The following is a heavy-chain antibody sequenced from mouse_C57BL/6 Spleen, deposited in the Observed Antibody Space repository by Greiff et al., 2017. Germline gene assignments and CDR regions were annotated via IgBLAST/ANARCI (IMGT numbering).Heavy chain of an antibody. CDR1: GYTFTSYW. Sequence: QVQLQQPGAELVRPGSSVKLSCKASGYTFTSYWMHWVKQRPIQGLEWIGNIDPSDSETHYNQKFKDKATLTVDKSSSTAYMQLSSLTSEDSAVYYCAREDDGYSRWYFDVWGTGTTVTVSS. J-gene: IGHJ1*03. V-gene: IGHV1-52*01. CDR2: IDPSDSET. D-gene: IGHD2-3*01. CDR3: AREDDGYSRWYFDV.